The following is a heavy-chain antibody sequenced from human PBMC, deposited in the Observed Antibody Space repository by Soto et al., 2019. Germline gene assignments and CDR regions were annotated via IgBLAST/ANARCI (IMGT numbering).Heavy chain of an antibody. CDR3: ARHALCYYDSSGYYEY. J-gene: IGHJ4*02. CDR2: IYYSGST. V-gene: IGHV4-39*01. D-gene: IGHD3-22*01. Sequence: QLQLQESGPGLVKPSETLSLTCTVSGGSISSSSYYWGWIRQPPGKGLEWIGSIYYSGSTYYNPSLKSRVTISVVMSKNQFSLKLSSVTAADTAVYYCARHALCYYDSSGYYEYWGQGTLVTVSS. CDR1: GGSISSSSYY.